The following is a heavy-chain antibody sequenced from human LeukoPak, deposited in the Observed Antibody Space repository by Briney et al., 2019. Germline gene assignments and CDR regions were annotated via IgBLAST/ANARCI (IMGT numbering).Heavy chain of an antibody. D-gene: IGHD3-16*01. Sequence: GGSLRLSCAASGFTFNRYAMSWVRQAPGKGLEWVSAISGRNDSTKYADSVKGRFTISRDNSRNTLFLQMNSLRAEDTAVYYCATYTHWVAGDVWGQGTTVTVSS. V-gene: IGHV3-23*01. CDR3: ATYTHWVAGDV. CDR2: ISGRNDST. J-gene: IGHJ6*02. CDR1: GFTFNRYA.